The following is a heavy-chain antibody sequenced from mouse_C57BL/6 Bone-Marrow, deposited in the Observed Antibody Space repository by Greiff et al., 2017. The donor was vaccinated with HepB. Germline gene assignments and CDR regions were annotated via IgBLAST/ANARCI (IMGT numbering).Heavy chain of an antibody. CDR1: GYTFTTYS. V-gene: IGHV1-47*01. CDR2: FDPYNDDT. CDR3: ARRATVVASFDY. Sequence: VQLQQPGAELVKPGASVKMSCKASGYTFTTYSIEWMKQNHGKSLEWIGNFDPYNDDTKYNEKFKGKATLTVEKSSSTVYLELSRLTSEDSAVYYCARRATVVASFDYWGQGTTLTVSS. D-gene: IGHD1-1*01. J-gene: IGHJ2*01.